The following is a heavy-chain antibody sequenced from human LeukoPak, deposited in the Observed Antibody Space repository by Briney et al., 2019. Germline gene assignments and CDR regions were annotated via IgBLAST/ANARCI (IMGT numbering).Heavy chain of an antibody. J-gene: IGHJ4*02. Sequence: AVKVSCKASGGTFSSYAISWVRQAPGQGLEWMARIIPIFGTANYAQKFQGRVTITADKSTSTAYMELSSLRSEDTAVYYCASPGITGTKGFDYWGQGTLVTVSS. CDR1: GGTFSSYA. CDR3: ASPGITGTKGFDY. CDR2: IIPIFGTA. V-gene: IGHV1-69*06. D-gene: IGHD1-7*01.